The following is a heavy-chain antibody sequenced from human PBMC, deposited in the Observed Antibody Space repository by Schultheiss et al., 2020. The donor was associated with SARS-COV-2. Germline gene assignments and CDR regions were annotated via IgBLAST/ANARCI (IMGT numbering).Heavy chain of an antibody. CDR2: IRSKAYGGTT. CDR1: GFTFGDYA. CDR3: AKRERRDGYNLMDY. D-gene: IGHD5-24*01. J-gene: IGHJ4*02. V-gene: IGHV3-49*04. Sequence: GGSLRLSCTASGFTFGDYAMSWVRQAPGKGLEWVGFIRSKAYGGTTEYAASVKGRFTISRDDSKSIAYLQMNSLRAEDTAVYYCAKRERRDGYNLMDYWGQGTLVTVSS.